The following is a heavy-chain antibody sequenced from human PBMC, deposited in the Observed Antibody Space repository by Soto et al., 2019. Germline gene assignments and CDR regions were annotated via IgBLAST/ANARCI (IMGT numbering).Heavy chain of an antibody. Sequence: QVQLVESGGGVVQPGRSLRLSCAASGFTFSSYAMHWVRQAPGKGLEWVAVISYDGSNKYYADSVKGRFTISRDNSKNTLYLQMNSLRSEDTAVYYFARQYDILTGYYTSDAFDIWGQGTMVTVSS. D-gene: IGHD3-9*01. CDR3: ARQYDILTGYYTSDAFDI. V-gene: IGHV3-30-3*01. CDR2: ISYDGSNK. CDR1: GFTFSSYA. J-gene: IGHJ3*02.